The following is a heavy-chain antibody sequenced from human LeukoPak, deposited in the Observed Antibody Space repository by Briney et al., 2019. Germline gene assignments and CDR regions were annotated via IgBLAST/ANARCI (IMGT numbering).Heavy chain of an antibody. D-gene: IGHD3-22*01. V-gene: IGHV3-73*01. CDR1: GFTFSSYS. J-gene: IGHJ4*02. CDR2: IRSKANSYAT. Sequence: GGSLRLSCAASGFTFSSYSMNWVRQASGKGLEWVGRIRSKANSYATAYAASVKGRFTISRDDSKNTAYLQMNSLKTEDTAVYYCTSHYYDSSGNVDYWGQGTLVTVSS. CDR3: TSHYYDSSGNVDY.